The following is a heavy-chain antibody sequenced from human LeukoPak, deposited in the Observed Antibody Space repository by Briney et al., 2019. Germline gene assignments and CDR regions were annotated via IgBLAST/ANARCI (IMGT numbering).Heavy chain of an antibody. CDR1: GFTFSSYS. CDR3: ARDFYLLGFGELGDLDY. D-gene: IGHD3-10*01. J-gene: IGHJ4*02. V-gene: IGHV3-21*01. Sequence: PGGSLRLSCAASGFTFSSYSMNWVRQAPGKGLEWVSSITSGSSCIYYADSVKGRFTISRDNAKNSLYLQMNSLRAEDTAVYYCARDFYLLGFGELGDLDYWGQGTLVTVSS. CDR2: ITSGSSCI.